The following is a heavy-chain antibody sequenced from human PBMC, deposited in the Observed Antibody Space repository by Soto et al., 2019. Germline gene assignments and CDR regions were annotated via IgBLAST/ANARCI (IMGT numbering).Heavy chain of an antibody. CDR3: TTGLSNYDSSGSDNFDY. CDR1: GFTFSNAW. Sequence: GGSLRLSCAASGFTFSNAWMSWVRQAPGKGLEWVGRIKSKTDGGTTDYAAPVKGRFTISRDDSKNTLYLQMNSLKTEDTAVYYCTTGLSNYDSSGSDNFDYWGQGTLVTVSS. J-gene: IGHJ4*02. CDR2: IKSKTDGGTT. V-gene: IGHV3-15*01. D-gene: IGHD3-22*01.